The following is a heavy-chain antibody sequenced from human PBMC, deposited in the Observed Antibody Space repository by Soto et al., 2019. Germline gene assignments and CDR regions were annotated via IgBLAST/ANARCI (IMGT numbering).Heavy chain of an antibody. Sequence: ASVKVSCKASGYTFTSYAMHWVRQAPGQRLEWIGWINAGNGNTKYSQKFQGRVTITRDTSASTAYMELSSLRSEDTAVYYCARGLYYDFWSGYPLGIWGQGTMVTVSS. V-gene: IGHV1-3*01. CDR2: INAGNGNT. J-gene: IGHJ3*02. CDR1: GYTFTSYA. CDR3: ARGLYYDFWSGYPLGI. D-gene: IGHD3-3*01.